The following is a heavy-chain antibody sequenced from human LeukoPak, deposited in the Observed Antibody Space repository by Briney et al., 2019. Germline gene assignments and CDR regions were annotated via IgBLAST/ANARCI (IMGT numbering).Heavy chain of an antibody. V-gene: IGHV3-23*01. CDR2: ISGSGDST. CDR1: GFTFSSYG. J-gene: IGHJ5*02. D-gene: IGHD1-26*01. CDR3: AKKTDSGSPGGFDP. Sequence: GGSLRLSCAASGFTFSSYGTSWVRQAPGKGLEWVSLISGSGDSTYYADSVKGRFTISRDNSKNTLYLQMNSLRAEDTALYYCAKKTDSGSPGGFDPWGQGTLVTVSS.